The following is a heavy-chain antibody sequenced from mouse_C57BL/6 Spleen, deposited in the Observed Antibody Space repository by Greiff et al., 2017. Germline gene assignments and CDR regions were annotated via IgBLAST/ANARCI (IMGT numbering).Heavy chain of an antibody. J-gene: IGHJ1*03. D-gene: IGHD1-1*01. V-gene: IGHV1-15*01. CDR1: GYTFTDYE. Sequence: QVQLQQSGAELVRPGASVTLSCKASGYTFTDYEMHWVKQTPVHGLEWIGAIDPETGGTAYNQKFKGKAILTADKSSSTAYMELRSLTSEDSAVYYCTGTTVPWYFDGWGTGTTVTVSS. CDR3: TGTTVPWYFDG. CDR2: IDPETGGT.